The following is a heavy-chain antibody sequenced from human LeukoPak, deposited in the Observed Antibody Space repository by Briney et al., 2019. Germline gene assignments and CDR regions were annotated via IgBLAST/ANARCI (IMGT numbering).Heavy chain of an antibody. V-gene: IGHV4-59*08. D-gene: IGHD3-10*01. CDR2: IYYSGST. J-gene: IGHJ6*02. CDR1: GGSLSSYY. Sequence: PSETLSLTCTVSGGSLSSYYWSWIRQPPGKGLEWIGNIYYSGSTNYNPSLKSRVTISVDTSKNQFSLKLSSVTAADTAVYYCARRYGSGSYYNPSRYYYGMDVWGQGTTVTVSS. CDR3: ARRYGSGSYYNPSRYYYGMDV.